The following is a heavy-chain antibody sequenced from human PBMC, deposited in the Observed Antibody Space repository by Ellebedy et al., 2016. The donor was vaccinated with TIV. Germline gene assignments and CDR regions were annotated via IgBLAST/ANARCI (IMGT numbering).Heavy chain of an antibody. CDR3: ARGGALYCSGGSCYVTDAFDI. V-gene: IGHV4-34*01. Sequence: SETLSLTCAVYGGSFSGYYWSWIRQPPGKGLEWIGEINHSGSTNYNPSLKSRVTISVDTSKNQFSLKLSSVTAADTAVYYCARGGALYCSGGSCYVTDAFDIWGQGTMVTVSS. CDR1: GGSFSGYY. D-gene: IGHD2-15*01. CDR2: INHSGST. J-gene: IGHJ3*02.